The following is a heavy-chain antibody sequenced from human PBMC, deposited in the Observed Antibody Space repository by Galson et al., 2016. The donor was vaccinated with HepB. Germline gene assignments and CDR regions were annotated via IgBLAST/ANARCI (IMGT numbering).Heavy chain of an antibody. CDR3: AIEGYLGSTTQFEH. J-gene: IGHJ4*02. D-gene: IGHD1-26*01. CDR1: GFTFSTSG. V-gene: IGHV3-33*01. Sequence: SLRLSCAASGFTFSTSGMHWVRQAPGKGLEWVAVIWSDGTQKFYGDSVKGRFTISRDNSMNTLFLQLDSLRVEDSAVYYCAIEGYLGSTTQFEHWGRGTSVTVSS. CDR2: IWSDGTQK.